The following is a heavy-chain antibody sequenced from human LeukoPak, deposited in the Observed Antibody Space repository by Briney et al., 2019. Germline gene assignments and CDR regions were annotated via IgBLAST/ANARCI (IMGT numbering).Heavy chain of an antibody. CDR1: GFTFSSYA. J-gene: IGHJ6*02. CDR2: ISGSGGST. Sequence: GGSLRLSCAASGFTFSSYAMSWVRQAPGKGLEWVSAISGSGGSTYYADSVKGRFTISGDNSKNTLYLQMNSLRAEDTAVYYCAKLAARVPARTYYYYYYGMDVWGQGTTVTVSS. V-gene: IGHV3-23*01. CDR3: AKLAARVPARTYYYYYYGMDV. D-gene: IGHD2-15*01.